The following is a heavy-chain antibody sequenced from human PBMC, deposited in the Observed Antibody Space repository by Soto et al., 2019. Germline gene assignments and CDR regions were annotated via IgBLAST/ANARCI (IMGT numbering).Heavy chain of an antibody. J-gene: IGHJ4*02. Sequence: QLQLQESGPGLVKPSETLSLTCTVSGGSISSSSYYWGWIRQPPGKGLEWIGSIYYSGSTYYNPSLKSRVAXXXXXXXXXXXXXXXXXXXXXXXXXXXARTVQEWFGELLSLPYXDYWGQGTLVTVSS. D-gene: IGHD3-10*01. CDR2: IYYSGST. CDR3: ARTVQEWFGELLSLPYXDY. CDR1: GGSISSSSYY. V-gene: IGHV4-39*01.